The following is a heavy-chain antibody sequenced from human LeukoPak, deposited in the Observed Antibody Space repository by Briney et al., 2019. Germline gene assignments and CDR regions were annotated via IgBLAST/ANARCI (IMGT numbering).Heavy chain of an antibody. J-gene: IGHJ6*03. CDR3: ARVYGSGSYYNGYYYYYMDV. V-gene: IGHV4-39*01. CDR1: GGSISSSSYY. D-gene: IGHD3-10*01. Sequence: SSETLSLTCTVSGGSISSSSYYWGWIRQPPGKGLEWIGSIYYSGSTYYNPSLKSRVTISVDTSKNQFSLKLSSVTAADTAVYYCARVYGSGSYYNGYYYYYMDVWGKGTTVTISS. CDR2: IYYSGST.